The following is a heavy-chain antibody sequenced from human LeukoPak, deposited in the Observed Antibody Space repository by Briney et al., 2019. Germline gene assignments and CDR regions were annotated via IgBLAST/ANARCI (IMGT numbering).Heavy chain of an antibody. CDR3: ARDGPAPVAAPRWYYYYGMDV. CDR1: GFTFSDYY. D-gene: IGHD6-13*01. V-gene: IGHV3-11*01. CDR2: ISSSGSTI. Sequence: GGSLRLSCAASGFTFSDYYMSWIRQAPGKGLEWVSYISSSGSTIYYADSVKGRFTISRDNAKNSLYLQMNSLRAEDTAVYYCARDGPAPVAAPRWYYYYGMDVWGQGTTVTVSS. J-gene: IGHJ6*02.